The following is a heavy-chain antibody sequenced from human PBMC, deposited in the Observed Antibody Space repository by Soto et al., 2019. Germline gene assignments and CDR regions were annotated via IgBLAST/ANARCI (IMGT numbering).Heavy chain of an antibody. CDR2: IYYDGNS. D-gene: IGHD5-12*01. Sequence: SETLSLTCTVSGGSINSGDYYWTWVRQPPGKGLEWIGYIYYDGNSQHNPSLKSRVTMSIDTSKNQFSLNLSSVTAADTAVYYCAKDRRWLPRGPNNWLDLWGQGTQVTVSS. CDR1: GGSINSGDYY. V-gene: IGHV4-30-4*01. CDR3: AKDRRWLPRGPNNWLDL. J-gene: IGHJ5*02.